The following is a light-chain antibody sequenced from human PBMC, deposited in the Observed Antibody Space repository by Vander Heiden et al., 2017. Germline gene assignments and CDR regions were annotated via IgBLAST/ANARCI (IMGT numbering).Light chain of an antibody. CDR1: SGTVTSGHY. V-gene: IGLV7-46*01. CDR2: DTT. J-gene: IGLJ2*01. CDR3: LVSFVVGRPV. Sequence: QAVVTQEPSLTVSPGGTVTLTCGPSSGTVTSGHYPYWFQQKPGQAPKTLIYDTTNKQSWTPARFSGSLLGGKAALTLSGARPEDEAVYYCLVSFVVGRPVFGGGTKLTVL.